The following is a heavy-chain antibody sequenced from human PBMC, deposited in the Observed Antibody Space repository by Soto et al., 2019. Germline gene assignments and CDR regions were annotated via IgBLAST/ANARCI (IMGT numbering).Heavy chain of an antibody. J-gene: IGHJ4*02. CDR1: GGTFSSYA. V-gene: IGHV1-69*01. D-gene: IGHD6-13*01. CDR3: AREGEDPRIAAAFDY. Sequence: QVQLVQSGAEVKKPGSSVKVSCKASGGTFSSYAISWVRQAPGQGLEWMGGIIPIFGTANYAEKFQGRVTITADESTSTAYMELSSLRSEDTAVYYCAREGEDPRIAAAFDYWGQGTLVTVSS. CDR2: IIPIFGTA.